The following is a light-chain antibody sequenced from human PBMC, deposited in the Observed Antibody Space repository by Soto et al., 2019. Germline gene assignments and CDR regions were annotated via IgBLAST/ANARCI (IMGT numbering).Light chain of an antibody. CDR2: GAS. J-gene: IGKJ4*01. CDR1: QSVSSSY. V-gene: IGKV3-20*01. CDR3: QQYGSSPV. Sequence: EIVLTQSPGTLSLSPGERATLSCRASQSVSSSYLAWYQQKPGQAPRLLIYGASSRATGIPDRFSGSVSGTDFTLTISRLEPEDFAVYYCQQYGSSPVFGGGTKVEIK.